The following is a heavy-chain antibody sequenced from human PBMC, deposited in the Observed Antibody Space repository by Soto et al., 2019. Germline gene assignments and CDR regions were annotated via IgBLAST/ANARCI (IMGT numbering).Heavy chain of an antibody. V-gene: IGHV3-23*01. CDR3: ATKYYDILTGYGGQYNWFDP. CDR1: GLTFTTYA. Sequence: GGSLRLSCAASGLTFTTYAMSWVRQAPGKGLEWVSAISGSGGSTYYADSVKGRFTISRDNSKDTAYMELSSLRSEDTAVYYCATKYYDILTGYGGQYNWFDPWGQGTLVTVSS. CDR2: ISGSGGST. D-gene: IGHD3-9*01. J-gene: IGHJ5*02.